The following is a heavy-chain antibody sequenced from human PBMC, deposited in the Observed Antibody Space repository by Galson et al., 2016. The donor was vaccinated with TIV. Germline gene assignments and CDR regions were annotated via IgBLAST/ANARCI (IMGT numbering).Heavy chain of an antibody. Sequence: SLRLSCAASGFQLITSAMSWVRQAPGKGLEWVSSNSGSGGNSYYADSVKGRFTIFRDNSKNTLYLQMNSLRAEDTAVYYCAKRAGKAGREYYFEHWGQGTLVTVSS. CDR2: NSGSGGNS. CDR3: AKRAGKAGREYYFEH. D-gene: IGHD6-13*01. CDR1: GFQLITSA. J-gene: IGHJ4*02. V-gene: IGHV3-23*01.